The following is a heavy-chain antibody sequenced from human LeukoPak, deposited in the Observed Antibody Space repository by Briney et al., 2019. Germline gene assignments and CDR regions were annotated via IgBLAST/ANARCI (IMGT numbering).Heavy chain of an antibody. Sequence: ASVKVSCKASGGTFSSYAISWVRQAPGQGLEWMGWISAYNGNTNYAQKLQGRVTMTTDTSTSTAYMELRSLRSDDTAVYYCARDIDPLLWFGELLLAFDYWGQGTLVTVSS. CDR1: GGTFSSYA. CDR3: ARDIDPLLWFGELLLAFDY. V-gene: IGHV1-18*01. J-gene: IGHJ4*02. CDR2: ISAYNGNT. D-gene: IGHD3-10*01.